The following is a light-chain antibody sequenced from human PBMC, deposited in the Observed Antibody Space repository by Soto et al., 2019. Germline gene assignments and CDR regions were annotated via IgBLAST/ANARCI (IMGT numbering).Light chain of an antibody. CDR1: QGISSA. V-gene: IGKV1D-13*01. Sequence: AIQLTQSPSSLSASVGDRVTITCRASQGISSALAWYQQKPGKAPKLLIYDASSLESGVPSRFSGSGSGTDFTPTISSLQPEDFATYYCNKFNNYQITFGGGTKVEIK. J-gene: IGKJ4*01. CDR2: DAS. CDR3: NKFNNYQIT.